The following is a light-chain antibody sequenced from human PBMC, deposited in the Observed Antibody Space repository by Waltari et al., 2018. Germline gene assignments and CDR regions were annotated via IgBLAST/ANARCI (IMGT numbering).Light chain of an antibody. CDR1: QSVGTS. Sequence: EIVLTQSPATLSLSPGERATLSCRASQSVGTSLAWYQQKPGQAPRLLIYDASNRATGIPARLSGVGSGTDFTVTISSLEPEDFAVYYCQQRSNWPELTFGGGTKVQIK. J-gene: IGKJ4*01. CDR3: QQRSNWPELT. CDR2: DAS. V-gene: IGKV3-11*01.